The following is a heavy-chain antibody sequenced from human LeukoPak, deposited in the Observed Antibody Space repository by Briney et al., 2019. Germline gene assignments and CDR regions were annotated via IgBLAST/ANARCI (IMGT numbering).Heavy chain of an antibody. CDR3: ANLVEYDSSGPGGYFDY. D-gene: IGHD3-22*01. V-gene: IGHV3-11*01. CDR2: ISSSGSTI. J-gene: IGHJ4*02. Sequence: GVSLRLSCAASGFTFSDYYMSWIRQAPGKGLEGVSYISSSGSTIYYADSVKGRFTISRDNAKNSLYLQMNSLRAEDTAVYYCANLVEYDSSGPGGYFDYWGQGTLVTVSS. CDR1: GFTFSDYY.